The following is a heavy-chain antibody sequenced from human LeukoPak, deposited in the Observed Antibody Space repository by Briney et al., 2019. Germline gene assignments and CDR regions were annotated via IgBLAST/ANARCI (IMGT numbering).Heavy chain of an antibody. Sequence: SVKVSCKASGGTFSSYAITWVRQAPGQGLEWMGRIIPILGIANYAQKFQGRVTIIADKSTSTAYMELSSLRSEDTAVYYCARDLYSGHEGNAFDIWGQGTMVTVSS. V-gene: IGHV1-69*04. CDR1: GGTFSSYA. J-gene: IGHJ3*02. CDR2: IIPILGIA. CDR3: ARDLYSGHEGNAFDI. D-gene: IGHD5-12*01.